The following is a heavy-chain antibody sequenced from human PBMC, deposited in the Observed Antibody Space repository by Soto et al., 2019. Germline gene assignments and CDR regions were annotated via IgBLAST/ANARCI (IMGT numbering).Heavy chain of an antibody. Sequence: GASVKVSCKASGYTFTSYGISWVRQAPGQGLEWMGCISAYNGNTNYAQKLQGRVTMTTDTSTSTAYMELRSLRSDDTAVDYCARGISKQHLSPFDYGGQGTLVTVSS. CDR2: ISAYNGNT. D-gene: IGHD6-13*01. J-gene: IGHJ4*02. CDR1: GYTFTSYG. CDR3: ARGISKQHLSPFDY. V-gene: IGHV1-18*04.